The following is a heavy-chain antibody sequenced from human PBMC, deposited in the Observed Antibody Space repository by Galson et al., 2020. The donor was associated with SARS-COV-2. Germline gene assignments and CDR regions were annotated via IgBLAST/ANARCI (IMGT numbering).Heavy chain of an antibody. D-gene: IGHD6-19*01. CDR3: ARDRSVAGDY. Sequence: GGSLRLSCAASGFTFSTYGMSWVRQAPGKGLEWVSIISSSGLGTYYADSVKGRFTISRDNSKNTLYLQMTNLRPDDTAVYYCARDRSVAGDYWGQGTLVTVSS. J-gene: IGHJ4*02. V-gene: IGHV3-23*01. CDR2: ISSSGLGT. CDR1: GFTFSTYG.